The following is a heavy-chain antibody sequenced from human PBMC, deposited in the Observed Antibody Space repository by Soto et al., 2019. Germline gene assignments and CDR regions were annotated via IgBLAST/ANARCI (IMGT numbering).Heavy chain of an antibody. CDR3: ARGPSGYSYGYDY. D-gene: IGHD5-18*01. CDR2: IYHSGST. Sequence: QLKLQESGSGLVKPSQTLSLTCAVSGGSISSGGYSWSWIRQPPGKGLEWIGYIYHSGSTYYNPSINSRRTISVDRSKTQFSLKLSSVTAADTAVYYCARGPSGYSYGYDYWGQGTLVTVSS. V-gene: IGHV4-30-2*01. J-gene: IGHJ4*02. CDR1: GGSISSGGYS.